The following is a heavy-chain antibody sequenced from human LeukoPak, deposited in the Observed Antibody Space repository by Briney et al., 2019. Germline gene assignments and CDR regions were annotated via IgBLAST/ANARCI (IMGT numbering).Heavy chain of an antibody. Sequence: SQTLSLTCAVSGGSISSGGYSWSWIRQPPGKGLEWIGYIYHSGSTYYNPSLKSRVTISVDRSKNQFSLKLSSVTAADTAVYYCARGGYYYDSSGYGAHALDIWGQGTMVTVSS. CDR2: IYHSGST. CDR3: ARGGYYYDSSGYGAHALDI. V-gene: IGHV4-30-2*01. J-gene: IGHJ3*02. D-gene: IGHD3-22*01. CDR1: GGSISSGGYS.